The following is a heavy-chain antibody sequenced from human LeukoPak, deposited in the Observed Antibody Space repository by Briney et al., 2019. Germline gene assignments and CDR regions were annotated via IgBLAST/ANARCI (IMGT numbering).Heavy chain of an antibody. V-gene: IGHV4-61*01. CDR3: ARVVATMDAFVI. J-gene: IGHJ3*02. CDR1: GGSVSSGSYY. D-gene: IGHD5-12*01. CDR2: IYYSGST. Sequence: PSETLSLTCTVSGGSVSSGSYYWSWIRQPPGKGLEWIGYIYYSGSTNYKPSLKSRVTISVDTSKNQFSLKLSSVTAADTAVYYCARVVATMDAFVIWGQGTAVTVSS.